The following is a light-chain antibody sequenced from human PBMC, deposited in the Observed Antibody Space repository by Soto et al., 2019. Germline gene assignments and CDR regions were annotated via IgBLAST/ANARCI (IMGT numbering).Light chain of an antibody. CDR1: ESVSHK. CDR2: GAS. CDR3: QEYGTSRT. V-gene: IGKV3-20*01. J-gene: IGKJ1*01. Sequence: EIVMTQSPATLSLSPGERSTLSFRSSESVSHKLAWYQQKAGPAPRLLIYGASTRATGIPDRFSGSGSGTDFTLTISRLEPEDFAVYYCQEYGTSRTFGQGTKVDIK.